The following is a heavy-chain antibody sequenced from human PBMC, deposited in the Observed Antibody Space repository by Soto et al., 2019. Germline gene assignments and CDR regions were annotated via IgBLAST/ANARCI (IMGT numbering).Heavy chain of an antibody. J-gene: IGHJ4*02. CDR3: ARFARHDRQALYSRGWYGYFDY. CDR2: ISGSGGST. D-gene: IGHD6-19*01. Sequence: GGSLRLSCAASGFTFSNYAMNWVRQAPGKGLEWVSAISGSGGSTYYADSVKGRFTISRDNSKNTLYLQMFSLTAEDTAVYYCARFARHDRQALYSRGWYGYFDYLGQGTLVTVSS. CDR1: GFTFSNYA. V-gene: IGHV3-23*01.